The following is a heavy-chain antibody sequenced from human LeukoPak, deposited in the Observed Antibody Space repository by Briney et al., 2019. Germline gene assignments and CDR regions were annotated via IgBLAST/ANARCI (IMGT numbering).Heavy chain of an antibody. CDR1: GFTFSSYD. Sequence: GGSLRLCCAASGFTFSSYDMHWVRQAPGKGMEWVAVISYDGSNKYYADSVKGRFTISRDNSKNTLYLQMNSLRAEDTAVYYCARDCIATNSIYYYGMDFWGQGTTVTVSS. D-gene: IGHD6-13*01. CDR3: ARDCIATNSIYYYGMDF. V-gene: IGHV3-30*04. CDR2: ISYDGSNK. J-gene: IGHJ6*02.